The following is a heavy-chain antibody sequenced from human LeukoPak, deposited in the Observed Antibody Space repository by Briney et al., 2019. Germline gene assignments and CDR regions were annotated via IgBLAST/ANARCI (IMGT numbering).Heavy chain of an antibody. CDR2: IYHSGST. D-gene: IGHD2-2*01. V-gene: IGHV4-38-2*01. J-gene: IGHJ4*02. CDR3: ARSLSTAGIDY. CDR1: GYSISSGRY. Sequence: KPSETLSLTCAVSGYSISSGRYWGWIRQPPGKGLEWIGSIYHSGSTYYNPSLKSRVTISVDTSKSQFSLNLRSVTAADTAVYYCARSLSTAGIDYWGQGTLVTVSS.